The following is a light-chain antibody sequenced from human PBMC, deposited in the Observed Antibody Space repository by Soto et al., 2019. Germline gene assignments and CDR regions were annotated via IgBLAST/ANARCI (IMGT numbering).Light chain of an antibody. J-gene: IGLJ2*01. CDR2: DVS. V-gene: IGLV2-14*03. Sequence: QSALTQPASMSGSPAQSITIPCTGTNSDIGGYNSVSWYQQHPGMVPQLIIHDVSYRPSGISSRFSGSKSGNTASLTISGLQAADEADYYCASFTTSSARVFGGGTKLTVL. CDR3: ASFTTSSARV. CDR1: NSDIGGYNS.